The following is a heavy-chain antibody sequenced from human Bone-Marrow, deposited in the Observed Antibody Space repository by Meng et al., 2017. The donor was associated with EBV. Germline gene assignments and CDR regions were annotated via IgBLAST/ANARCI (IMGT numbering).Heavy chain of an antibody. CDR1: GASVSCGTFH. CDR3: AKSSSSTPGVVDS. J-gene: IGHJ4*02. Sequence: HVQLQESGPGLGKPSETLSLTCTVSGASVSCGTFHWSWIRQPPGKELEWIGYIYVCGTTIYNPSLTSRVTIFLDTSRNQFSLGLRSVTTADTAVYYCAKSSSSTPGVVDSWGQGTLVTVSS. V-gene: IGHV4-61*01. CDR2: IYVCGTT. D-gene: IGHD6-6*01.